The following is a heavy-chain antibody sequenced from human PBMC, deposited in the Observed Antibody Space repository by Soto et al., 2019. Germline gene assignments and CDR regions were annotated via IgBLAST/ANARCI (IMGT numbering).Heavy chain of an antibody. Sequence: QVQLVQSGAEVKKPGSSVKVSCKASGGTFSSYAISWVRQAPGQGLEWMGGIIPIFGTANYAQKFQGRVTITADESTSTAYMELSSLRSEDTAVYYCASQTRYSSGWGIYYYYGMDVWGQGTTVTVSS. V-gene: IGHV1-69*01. CDR2: IIPIFGTA. CDR3: ASQTRYSSGWGIYYYYGMDV. J-gene: IGHJ6*02. CDR1: GGTFSSYA. D-gene: IGHD6-19*01.